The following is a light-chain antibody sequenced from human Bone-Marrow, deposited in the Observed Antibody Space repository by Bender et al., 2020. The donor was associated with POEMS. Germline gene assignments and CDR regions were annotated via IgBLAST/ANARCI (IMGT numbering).Light chain of an antibody. Sequence: QLRLTQLPSASAPLGASVKLTCTLTSGPASYAIAWHQHHPQKGPRYLMKLYSDGSHTKGDGIPDRFSGSSSGAERYLIISSLQSEDEADYYCQTWGTGLGLFGGGTKLTVL. V-gene: IGLV4-69*02. J-gene: IGLJ3*02. CDR1: SGPASYA. CDR3: QTWGTGLGL. CDR2: LYSDGSH.